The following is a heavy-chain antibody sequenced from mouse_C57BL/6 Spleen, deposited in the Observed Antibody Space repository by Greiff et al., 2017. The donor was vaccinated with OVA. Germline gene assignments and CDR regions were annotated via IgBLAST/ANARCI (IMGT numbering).Heavy chain of an antibody. J-gene: IGHJ3*01. CDR1: GYAFSSYW. D-gene: IGHD1-1*01. CDR2: IYPGDGDT. CDR3: ARSATTVVARDWFAY. V-gene: IGHV1-80*01. Sequence: QVQLQQSGAELVKPGASVKISCKASGYAFSSYWMNWVKQRPGKGLEWIGQIYPGDGDTNYNGKFKGKATLTADKSSSTAYMQLSSLTSEDSAVYFGARSATTVVARDWFAYWGQGTLVTVSA.